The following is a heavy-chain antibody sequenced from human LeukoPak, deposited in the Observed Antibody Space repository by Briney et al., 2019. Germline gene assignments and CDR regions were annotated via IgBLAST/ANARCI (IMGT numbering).Heavy chain of an antibody. D-gene: IGHD1-26*01. CDR1: GGTFSSYA. J-gene: IGHJ6*03. CDR2: IIPIFGTA. CDR3: ARGRSPGSFYYYYYMDV. V-gene: IGHV1-69*13. Sequence: GASVKVSCKASGGTFSSYAISWVRQAPGQGLEWMGGIIPIFGTANYAQKFQGRVTITADESTSTAYMELSSLRSEDTAVYYCARGRSPGSFYYYYYMDVWGKGTTVTISS.